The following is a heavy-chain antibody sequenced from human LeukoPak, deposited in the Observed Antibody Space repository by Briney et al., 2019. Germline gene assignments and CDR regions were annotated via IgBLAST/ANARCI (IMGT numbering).Heavy chain of an antibody. CDR1: GGSISSSSYY. D-gene: IGHD6-13*01. CDR2: FYYSGST. Sequence: ASETLSLTCTVSGGSISSSSYYWGWIRQPPGKGLEWIGSFYYSGSTYYNPSLKSRVTMSVDTSKNQFPLKLSSVTAADTAVYYCARSGYTTRRHAAFDIWGQGTMVTVSS. V-gene: IGHV4-39*06. CDR3: ARSGYTTRRHAAFDI. J-gene: IGHJ3*02.